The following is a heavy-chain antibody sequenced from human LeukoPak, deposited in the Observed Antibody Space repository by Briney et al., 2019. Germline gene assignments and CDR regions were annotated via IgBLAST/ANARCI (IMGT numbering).Heavy chain of an antibody. V-gene: IGHV4-4*07. D-gene: IGHD3-22*01. Sequence: SETLSLTCTASGGSISTYYWSWIRQPAGKGLEWIGRIYISGSTNHNPSLKSRVTISVDTSKNQFSLKLSSVTAADTAVYYCARDLTYDSSGYYYPWGQGTLVTVSS. CDR2: IYISGST. CDR3: ARDLTYDSSGYYYP. CDR1: GGSISTYY. J-gene: IGHJ1*01.